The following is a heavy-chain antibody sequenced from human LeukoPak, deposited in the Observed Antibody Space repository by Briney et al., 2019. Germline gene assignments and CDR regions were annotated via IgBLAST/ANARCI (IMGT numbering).Heavy chain of an antibody. J-gene: IGHJ3*02. CDR3: AKDFPGGYYSEDAFDI. D-gene: IGHD1-26*01. V-gene: IGHV3-72*01. Sequence: PGGSLRLSCAASGFKFSDHYIDWVRQAPGKGLEWVGRSRNKASSYTTEYAASVEGRFTISRDVSESSLYLQMNSLRAEDTAVYYCAKDFPGGYYSEDAFDIWGQGTMVTVSS. CDR1: GFKFSDHY. CDR2: SRNKASSYTT.